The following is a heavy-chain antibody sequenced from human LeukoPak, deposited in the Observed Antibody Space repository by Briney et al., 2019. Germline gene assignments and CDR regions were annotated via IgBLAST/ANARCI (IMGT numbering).Heavy chain of an antibody. CDR2: IYYTGGT. V-gene: IGHV4-39*07. Sequence: SETLSLTCSVSGGSITSSSYYWGWFRQPPEKGLEWIGSIYYTGGTYYSPSLKGRVTTSVDTSKNQFSLKLSSVTAADTAVYYCARADYGDYVYYFDYWGQGTLVTVSS. D-gene: IGHD4-17*01. CDR1: GGSITSSSYY. CDR3: ARADYGDYVYYFDY. J-gene: IGHJ4*02.